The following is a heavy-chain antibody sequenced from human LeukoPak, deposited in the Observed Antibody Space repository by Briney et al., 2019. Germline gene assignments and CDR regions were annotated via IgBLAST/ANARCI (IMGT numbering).Heavy chain of an antibody. CDR3: AVIAAADTNPFDY. V-gene: IGHV1-2*06. CDR2: INPNSGGT. Sequence: GASVKVSCKASGYTFTVYYMHWVRQAPGQGLEWMGRINPNSGGTNYAQKFQGRVTMTRDTSISTACMELSRLRADDTAVYYCAVIAAADTNPFDYWGQGTLVTVSS. J-gene: IGHJ4*02. D-gene: IGHD6-13*01. CDR1: GYTFTVYY.